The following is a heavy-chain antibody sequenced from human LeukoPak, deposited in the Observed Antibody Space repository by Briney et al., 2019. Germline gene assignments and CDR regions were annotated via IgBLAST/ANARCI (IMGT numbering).Heavy chain of an antibody. CDR3: ARDLRWPVTTLFDY. J-gene: IGHJ4*02. V-gene: IGHV1-46*01. CDR1: GYIFTDYY. D-gene: IGHD4-17*01. CDR2: IIPIFGTA. Sequence: ASVKVSCKTSGYIFTDYYIHWVRQAPGQGLEWKGGIIPIFGTANYAQKFQGRVTMTRDTSTSTVYMELSSLRSEDTAVYYCARDLRWPVTTLFDYWGQGTLVTVSS.